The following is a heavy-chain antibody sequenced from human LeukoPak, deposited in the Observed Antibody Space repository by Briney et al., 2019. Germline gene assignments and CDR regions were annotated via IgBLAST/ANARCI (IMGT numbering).Heavy chain of an antibody. J-gene: IGHJ4*02. CDR2: ISWNSGSI. CDR1: GFTFDDYA. V-gene: IGHV3-9*01. Sequence: PGGSLRLSCAASGFTFDDYAMHWVRQAPGKGLGWVSGISWNSGSIGYADSVKGRFTTSRDNAKNSLYLQMSSLRAEDTALYYCAKGGGGDSSGYYYQREFDYWGQGTLVTVSS. D-gene: IGHD3-22*01. CDR3: AKGGGGDSSGYYYQREFDY.